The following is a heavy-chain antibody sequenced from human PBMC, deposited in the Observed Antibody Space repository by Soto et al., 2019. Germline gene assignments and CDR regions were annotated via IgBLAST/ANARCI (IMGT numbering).Heavy chain of an antibody. CDR1: GGSFSGYY. CDR3: ARGRFLEWLSGPYYFDY. Sequence: TLSLTCAVYGGSFSGYYWSWIRQPPGKGLAWIGEINHSGSTNYNPSLKSRVTISVDTSKNQFSLKLSSVTAADTAVYYCARGRFLEWLSGPYYFDYWGQGTLVTVSS. CDR2: INHSGST. J-gene: IGHJ4*02. V-gene: IGHV4-34*01. D-gene: IGHD3-3*01.